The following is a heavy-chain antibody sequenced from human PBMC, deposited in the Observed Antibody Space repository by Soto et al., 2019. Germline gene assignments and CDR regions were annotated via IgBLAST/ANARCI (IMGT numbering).Heavy chain of an antibody. CDR3: ARDRRYSSSWSYNYYYYGMDV. CDR2: INPNSGGT. Sequence: ASVKVSCKVSGYTFTSYYIHWVRQAPGQGLEWMGWINPNSGGTNYAQKFQGWVTMTRDTSISTAYMELSRLRSDDTAVYYCARDRRYSSSWSYNYYYYGMDVWGQGTTVTVSS. CDR1: GYTFTSYY. J-gene: IGHJ6*02. V-gene: IGHV1-2*04. D-gene: IGHD6-13*01.